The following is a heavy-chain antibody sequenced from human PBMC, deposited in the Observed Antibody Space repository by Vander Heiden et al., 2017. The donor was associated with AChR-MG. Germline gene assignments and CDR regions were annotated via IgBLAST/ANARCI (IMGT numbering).Heavy chain of an antibody. Sequence: QVQLVESGGGVVQPGRSLSPSCVASGLSFRSYGMHWVRQATGKGREWVAVISYDGSKKYYADSVKGRFTVSRDNLKNTLFLQMNSLGAEDTAVYYCAKVLGIGTTFYFFDYWGQGTPVTVSS. V-gene: IGHV3-30*18. CDR3: AKVLGIGTTFYFFDY. J-gene: IGHJ4*02. D-gene: IGHD1-7*01. CDR2: ISYDGSKK. CDR1: GLSFRSYG.